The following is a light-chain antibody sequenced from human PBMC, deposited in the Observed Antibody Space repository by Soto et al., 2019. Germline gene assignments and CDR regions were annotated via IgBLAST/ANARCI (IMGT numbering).Light chain of an antibody. CDR1: QDISTW. J-gene: IGKJ3*01. CDR3: QHRV. CDR2: DAS. Sequence: DIQMTQSPSTLSASVGDSVTITCRASQDISTWLAWYQQRPGKAPHLLIYDASRLQSGVPSRFSGSGSGTEFTLTVSSLQPDDFATYCCQHRVFGPGTKVEIK. V-gene: IGKV1-5*01.